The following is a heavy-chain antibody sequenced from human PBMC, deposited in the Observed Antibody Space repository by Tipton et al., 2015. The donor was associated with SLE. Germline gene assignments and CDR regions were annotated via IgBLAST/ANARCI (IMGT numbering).Heavy chain of an antibody. CDR2: IYYSGST. V-gene: IGHV4-59*01. Sequence: SLTCTVSGGSISGYYWSWIRQPPGKGLEWIGYIYYSGSTNYNPSLKSRVTISVDTSKNQFSLKLSSVTAADTAVYYCARDPGETDAFDIWGQGTMVTVSS. CDR3: ARDPGETDAFDI. CDR1: GGSISGYY. J-gene: IGHJ3*02. D-gene: IGHD3-10*01.